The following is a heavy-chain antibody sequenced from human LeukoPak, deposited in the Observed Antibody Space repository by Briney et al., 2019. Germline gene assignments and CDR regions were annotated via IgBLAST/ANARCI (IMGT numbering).Heavy chain of an antibody. CDR2: IYYSGST. J-gene: IGHJ3*02. CDR3: ARVRSWGFDI. V-gene: IGHV4-59*01. D-gene: IGHD3-16*01. CDR1: GGSIRSYY. Sequence: SETLSLTCTVSGGSIRSYYWSWIRQPPGKGLEWIGYIYYSGSTNYNPSLKSRVTISADTSKNQFSLKLSSVTAADTAVYYCARVRSWGFDIWGQGTMVTVSS.